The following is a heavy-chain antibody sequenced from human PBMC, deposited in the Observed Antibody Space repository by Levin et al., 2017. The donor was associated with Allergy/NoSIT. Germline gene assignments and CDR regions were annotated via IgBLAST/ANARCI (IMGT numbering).Heavy chain of an antibody. J-gene: IGHJ6*02. CDR1: GFTFSSYA. Sequence: GESLKISCAASGFTFSSYAMSWVRQAPGKGLEWVSAISGSGGSTYYADSVKGRFTISRDNSKNTLYLQMNSLRAEDTAVYYCAKGALSRYYYGMDGWGQGTTVTVSS. CDR3: AKGALSRYYYGMDG. CDR2: ISGSGGST. V-gene: IGHV3-23*01.